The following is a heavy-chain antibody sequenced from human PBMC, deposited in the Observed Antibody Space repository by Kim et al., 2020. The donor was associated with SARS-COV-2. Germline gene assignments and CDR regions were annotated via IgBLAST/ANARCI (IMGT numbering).Heavy chain of an antibody. D-gene: IGHD1-1*01. V-gene: IGHV1-18*01. CDR3: ARDRGTGTDLY. J-gene: IGHJ4*02. Sequence: NYAQKLQGRVPMTTDTSTSTAYMELRSLRSDDTAVYYCARDRGTGTDLYWGQGTLVTVSS.